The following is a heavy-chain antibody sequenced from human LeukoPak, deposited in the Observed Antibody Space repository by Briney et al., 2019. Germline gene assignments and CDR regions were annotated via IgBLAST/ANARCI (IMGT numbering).Heavy chain of an antibody. CDR1: GGSFSGYY. CDR3: AREGIFGVIRNWIDP. Sequence: SETLSLTCAVYGGSFSGYYWSWIRQPPGKGLEWIGEINHSGSTNYNPSLKSRVTISVDTSKNQFSLKLSSVTAADTAVYYCAREGIFGVIRNWIDPWGQGTLVTVSS. CDR2: INHSGST. J-gene: IGHJ5*02. D-gene: IGHD3-3*01. V-gene: IGHV4-34*01.